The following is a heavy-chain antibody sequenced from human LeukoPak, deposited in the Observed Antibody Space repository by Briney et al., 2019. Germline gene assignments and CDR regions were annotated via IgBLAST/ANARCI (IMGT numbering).Heavy chain of an antibody. CDR3: ATLGLLRGAGFNLATHFDF. Sequence: PSETLYLTCTVSGVSISNNYYYWAWIRQPPGEGLELIGYVHFTGSTFYNSSLKSRVTISADTSQNQFTLSLTSVTAADTAVHYCATLGLLRGAGFNLATHFDFWGQGTLVTVSS. V-gene: IGHV4-39*01. CDR2: VHFTGST. J-gene: IGHJ4*02. CDR1: GVSISNNYYY. D-gene: IGHD1-26*01.